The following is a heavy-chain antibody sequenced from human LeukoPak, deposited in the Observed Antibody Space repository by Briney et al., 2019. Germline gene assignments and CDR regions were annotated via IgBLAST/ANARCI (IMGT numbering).Heavy chain of an antibody. CDR3: ARGPAYGYTDV. V-gene: IGHV3-7*04. D-gene: IGHD2-21*01. J-gene: IGHJ6*03. CDR1: GFTFSSYW. Sequence: GGSLRLSCAASGFTFSSYWMSWVRQAPGKGLEWVANIIQDGSEKYYVDSVKGRFTISRDNAKNSVYLQMNNLRADDTAVYYCARGPAYGYTDVWGKGTTVTVSS. CDR2: IIQDGSEK.